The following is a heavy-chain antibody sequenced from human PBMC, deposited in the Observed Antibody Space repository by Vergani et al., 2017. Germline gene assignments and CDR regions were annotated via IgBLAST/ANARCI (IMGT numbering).Heavy chain of an antibody. D-gene: IGHD6-13*01. Sequence: QVQLVQSGAEVKKPGASVKVSCKASGYTFTSYDINWVRQATGQGLEWMGWMNPNSGNTGYAQKFQGRVTMTRNTSISTAYMELSSLRSEDTAVYYCARLLKVAAAGSGAFDIWGQGTMVTVSS. CDR2: MNPNSGNT. J-gene: IGHJ3*02. CDR3: ARLLKVAAAGSGAFDI. CDR1: GYTFTSYD. V-gene: IGHV1-8*01.